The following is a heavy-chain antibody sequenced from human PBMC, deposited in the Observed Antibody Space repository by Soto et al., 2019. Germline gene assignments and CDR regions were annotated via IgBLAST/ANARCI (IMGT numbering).Heavy chain of an antibody. CDR3: AREATYYGMDV. CDR2: IYYSGST. J-gene: IGHJ6*02. CDR1: GGSISSYY. Sequence: SETLSLTCTVSGGSISSYYWSWIRQPPGKGLEWIGYIYYSGSTNYNPSLKSRVTISVDTSKNQFSLKLSSVTAADTAVYYCAREATYYGMDVWGQGTTVTVSS. V-gene: IGHV4-59*01.